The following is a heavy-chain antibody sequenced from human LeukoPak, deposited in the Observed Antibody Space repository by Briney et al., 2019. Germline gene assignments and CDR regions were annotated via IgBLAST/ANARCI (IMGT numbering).Heavy chain of an antibody. CDR1: GFTFSNYA. D-gene: IGHD1-26*01. CDR2: IKSKTDGGTS. CDR3: ATDPGEWEPI. V-gene: IGHV3-15*01. J-gene: IGHJ3*02. Sequence: GGSLRLSCAASGFTFSNYAMNWVRQAPRKGLEWVGRIKSKTDGGTSDYAAPVQGRFTISRDDSKNTLYLQMNSLKIEDTAVYYCATDPGEWEPIWGQGTMVTVSS.